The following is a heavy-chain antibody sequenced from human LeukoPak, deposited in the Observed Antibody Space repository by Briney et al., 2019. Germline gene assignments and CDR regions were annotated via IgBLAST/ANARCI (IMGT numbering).Heavy chain of an antibody. D-gene: IGHD5-18*01. CDR1: EFTFSNYA. Sequence: LPGGSLRLSCAASEFTFSNYAMNWVRQAPGKGLEWVSSISASGGSPYYADSVMGRFTISRDNSKSTLYLQLSSLRAEDTAIYYCARDDGEYSLREYFDYWGQGTLVTVSS. V-gene: IGHV3-23*01. CDR2: ISASGGSP. CDR3: ARDDGEYSLREYFDY. J-gene: IGHJ4*02.